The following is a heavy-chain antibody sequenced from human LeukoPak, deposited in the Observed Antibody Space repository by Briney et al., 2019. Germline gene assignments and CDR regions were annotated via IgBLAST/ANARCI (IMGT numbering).Heavy chain of an antibody. D-gene: IGHD6-13*01. CDR2: INPNSGGT. J-gene: IGHJ5*02. V-gene: IGHV1-2*02. CDR3: ARDLQPGIAAAGRWGSWVWFDP. CDR1: GYTFTGYY. Sequence: RASVKVSCKASGYTFTGYYMHWVRQAPGQGLEWMGWINPNSGGTNYAQKFQGRVTMTRDTSISTAYMELSRLGSDDTAVYYCARDLQPGIAAAGRWGSWVWFDPWGQGTLVTVSS.